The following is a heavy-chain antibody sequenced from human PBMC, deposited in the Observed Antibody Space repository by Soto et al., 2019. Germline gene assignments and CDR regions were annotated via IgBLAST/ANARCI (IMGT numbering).Heavy chain of an antibody. D-gene: IGHD6-19*01. Sequence: SSVQVSLKRSGCTFLNYAVSWVRQAPGQELAWVGGIIPTSATTTYAQKFQGRVTITADKSTSTAYMELSSLISDYTAVYFFARDLGGSGWHSDCFDYWGQGTMVTVS. CDR1: GCTFLNYA. CDR2: IIPTSATT. CDR3: ARDLGGSGWHSDCFDY. V-gene: IGHV1-69*06. J-gene: IGHJ4*02.